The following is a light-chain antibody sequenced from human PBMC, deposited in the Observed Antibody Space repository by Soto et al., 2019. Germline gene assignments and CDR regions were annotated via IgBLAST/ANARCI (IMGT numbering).Light chain of an antibody. V-gene: IGLV1-47*01. J-gene: IGLJ3*02. CDR2: TTS. CDR3: ATWDDGLNWV. Sequence: QSVLTQPPSASGTPGQRVIVSCSGSNSNIGRNHVYWYQQLPGTAPKLLIHTTSARPSGVPDRFSGSKSGTSASLTISGLRSDDEADYYCATWDDGLNWVFGGGTKVTVL. CDR1: NSNIGRNH.